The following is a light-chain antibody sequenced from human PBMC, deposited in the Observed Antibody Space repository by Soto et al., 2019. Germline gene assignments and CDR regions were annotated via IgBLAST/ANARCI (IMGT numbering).Light chain of an antibody. V-gene: IGLV2-8*01. J-gene: IGLJ1*01. Sequence: SALTKPPSASVSTGQSVTISCTGTSSDVGGYDYVSWYQQHPGKAPKLMIYEITIRPSGVSDRFSGSKSGNTASLTVSGLQAEDAADYYRSSYTGGNPSYVLGTGTKVTV. CDR3: SSYTGGNPSYV. CDR1: SSDVGGYDY. CDR2: EIT.